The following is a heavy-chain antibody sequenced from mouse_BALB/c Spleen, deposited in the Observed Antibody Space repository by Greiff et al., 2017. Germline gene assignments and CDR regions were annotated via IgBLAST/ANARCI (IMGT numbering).Heavy chain of an antibody. Sequence: EVKLVESGGGLVQPGGSRKLSCAASGFTFSSFGMHWVRQAPEKGLEWVAYISSGSSTIYYADTVKGRFTISRDNPKNTLFLQMTSLRSEDTAMYYCARWDYGPYAMDYWGQGTSVTVSS. J-gene: IGHJ4*01. CDR1: GFTFSSFG. CDR3: ARWDYGPYAMDY. D-gene: IGHD1-2*01. V-gene: IGHV5-17*02. CDR2: ISSGSSTI.